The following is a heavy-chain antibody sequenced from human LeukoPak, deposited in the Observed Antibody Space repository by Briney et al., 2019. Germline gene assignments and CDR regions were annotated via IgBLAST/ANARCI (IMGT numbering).Heavy chain of an antibody. CDR3: ARGVFGRFDP. CDR1: GGSISSSNW. D-gene: IGHD3-10*01. Sequence: SGTLSLTCAVSGGSISSSNWWSWVRQPPGKGLEWIGEIYHSGSTNYNPSLKSRVTISVDTSKNQFSLKLNSVTAADTAAYYCARGVFGRFDPWGQGTLVTVSS. J-gene: IGHJ5*02. V-gene: IGHV4-4*02. CDR2: IYHSGST.